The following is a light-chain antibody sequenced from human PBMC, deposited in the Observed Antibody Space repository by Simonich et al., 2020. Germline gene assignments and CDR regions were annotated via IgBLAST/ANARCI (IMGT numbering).Light chain of an antibody. J-gene: IGLJ3*02. CDR2: KDS. V-gene: IGLV3-25*03. CDR3: QSADSSGTWV. CDR1: ALPKQY. Sequence: SYELTQPPSVSESPGQKARITCTGDALPKQYAYWYQKKPGQDPVLVIYKDSERPSGIPVRFSGSSSGTTVTLTISGVQAEDEADYYCQSADSSGTWVFGGGTKLTVL.